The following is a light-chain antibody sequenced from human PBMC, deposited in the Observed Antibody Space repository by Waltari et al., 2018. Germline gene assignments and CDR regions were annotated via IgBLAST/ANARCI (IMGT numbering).Light chain of an antibody. CDR2: AAS. CDR1: QTIATF. Sequence: EIQLTRFQSPLSAPFGDRATITCRASQTIATFLNWYQQKPGRAPKLLIYAASNLQSGVPSRFSGSGSVTEYTLTINSLQPEDFATYFCQQSYGTPPYTFGQGTRLEIK. V-gene: IGKV1-39*01. CDR3: QQSYGTPPYT. J-gene: IGKJ2*01.